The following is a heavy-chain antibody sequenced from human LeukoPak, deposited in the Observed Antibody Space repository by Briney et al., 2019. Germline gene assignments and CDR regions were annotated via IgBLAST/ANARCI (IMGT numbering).Heavy chain of an antibody. J-gene: IGHJ4*02. Sequence: SETLSLTCAVYGGSFSGYYWSWIRQPPGKGLEWIGEINHSGSTNYNPSLKSRVTISVDKSKNQFSLKLSSVTAADTAVYYCARGGGLVGATYWGQGTLVTVSS. CDR3: ARGGGLVGATY. CDR2: INHSGST. CDR1: GGSFSGYY. V-gene: IGHV4-34*01. D-gene: IGHD1-26*01.